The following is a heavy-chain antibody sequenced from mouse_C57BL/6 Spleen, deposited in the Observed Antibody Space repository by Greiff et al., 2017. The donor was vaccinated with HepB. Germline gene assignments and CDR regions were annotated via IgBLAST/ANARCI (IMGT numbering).Heavy chain of an antibody. J-gene: IGHJ2*01. CDR1: GYSFTGYF. V-gene: IGHV1-20*01. CDR2: INPYNGDT. CDR3: ARWPYGGSSVGYYFDY. Sequence: EVQRVESGPELVKPGDSVKISCKASGYSFTGYFMNWVMQSHGKSLEWIGRINPYNGDTFYNQKFKGKATLTVDKSSSTAHMELRSLTSEDSAVYYCARWPYGGSSVGYYFDYWGQGTTLTVSS. D-gene: IGHD1-1*01.